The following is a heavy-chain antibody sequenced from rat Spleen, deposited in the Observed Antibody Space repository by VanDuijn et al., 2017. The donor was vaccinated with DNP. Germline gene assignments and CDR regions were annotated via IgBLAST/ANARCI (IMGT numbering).Heavy chain of an antibody. CDR3: ARRDNNYYFDY. V-gene: IGHV5-19*01. Sequence: EVQLVESGGGLVQPGRSLKLSCAASGFTFSNYDLAWVRQAPTKGLEWIAASGPSGGSDYYRDSVKGRFTVSRDNAKSTLYLQMDSLRSEDTATYYCARRDNNYYFDYWGQGVMVTVSS. CDR1: GFTFSNYD. CDR2: SGPSGGSD. J-gene: IGHJ2*01. D-gene: IGHD1-10*01.